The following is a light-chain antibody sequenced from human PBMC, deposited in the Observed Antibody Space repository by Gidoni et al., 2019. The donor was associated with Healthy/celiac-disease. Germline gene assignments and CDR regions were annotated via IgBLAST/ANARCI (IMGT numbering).Light chain of an antibody. CDR2: GAS. CDR3: QQYNNWPPFT. J-gene: IGKJ3*01. CDR1: QSVSSN. Sequence: EIVITQSPSTLSVSPGERATLSCRASQSVSSNLAWYQQKPGQPPRLLIYGASTRATGISARFSGSGSGTEFTLTISSLQSEDFAVYYWQQYNNWPPFTFGHXTKVDIK. V-gene: IGKV3-15*01.